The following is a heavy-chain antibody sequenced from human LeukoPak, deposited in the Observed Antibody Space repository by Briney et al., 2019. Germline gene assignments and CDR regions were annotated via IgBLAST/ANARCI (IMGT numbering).Heavy chain of an antibody. V-gene: IGHV3-23*01. J-gene: IGHJ4*02. CDR3: AKGIYGDYALDH. CDR2: ISASSVST. CDR1: GFSFSTYA. Sequence: GGSLRLSCAASGFSFSTYAMTWVRQAPGKGLECVSGISASSVSTHYADSVKGRFTISRDNSKNTLYLQMNSLRAEDTAVYYCAKGIYGDYALDHWGQGTLVTVSS. D-gene: IGHD4-17*01.